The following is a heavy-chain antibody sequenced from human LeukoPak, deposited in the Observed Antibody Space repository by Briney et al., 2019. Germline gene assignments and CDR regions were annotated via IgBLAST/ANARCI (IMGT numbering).Heavy chain of an antibody. J-gene: IGHJ6*03. CDR3: AKDGQDFWNGYPPIISMDV. Sequence: GGSLRLSCAASGFTFSSYAMHWVRQAPGKGLEWVAFIRLDGSDKYYADFVKGRFTISRDNSKNTLYLQMNSLRGEDTAVYFCAKDGQDFWNGYPPIISMDVWGKGTTVTVSS. D-gene: IGHD3-3*01. V-gene: IGHV3-30*02. CDR2: IRLDGSDK. CDR1: GFTFSSYA.